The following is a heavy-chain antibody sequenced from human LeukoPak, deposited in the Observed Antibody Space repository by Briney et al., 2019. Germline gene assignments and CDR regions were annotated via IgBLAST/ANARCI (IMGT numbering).Heavy chain of an antibody. Sequence: ASVKVSCKASGYTFTGYYMHWVRQAPGQGLEWMGWINPNSGGTNYAQKFQGRVTMTRDTSISTAYMELSRLRSDDTAVYYCARDESYYYDSSGYPSWGQGTLVTVSS. CDR1: GYTFTGYY. V-gene: IGHV1-2*02. J-gene: IGHJ5*02. CDR2: INPNSGGT. D-gene: IGHD3-22*01. CDR3: ARDESYYYDSSGYPS.